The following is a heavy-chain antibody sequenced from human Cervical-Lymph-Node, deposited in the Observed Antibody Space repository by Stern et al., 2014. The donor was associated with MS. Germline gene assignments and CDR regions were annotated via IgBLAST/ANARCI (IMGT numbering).Heavy chain of an antibody. V-gene: IGHV1-18*01. CDR1: GYTFTSYG. J-gene: IGHJ3*02. D-gene: IGHD2-15*01. Sequence: QVQLFQPGDEVKKLGASVKISCKASGYTFTSYGISCVRQAPGQGLEWLGWISAYNGNTNYAQKVQGRVTVTTDTSTNTAYMELRSLRSDDTAVYYCARGLLGSENAFDIWGQGTMVTVSS. CDR2: ISAYNGNT. CDR3: ARGLLGSENAFDI.